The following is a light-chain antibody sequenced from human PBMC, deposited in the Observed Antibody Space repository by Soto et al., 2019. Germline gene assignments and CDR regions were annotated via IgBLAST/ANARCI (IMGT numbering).Light chain of an antibody. CDR3: SSYTGSSTWV. V-gene: IGLV2-14*01. J-gene: IGLJ3*02. CDR2: EVS. CDR1: SSDVGAYNY. Sequence: QSALTQPASVSGSPGQSITISCTGTSSDVGAYNYVSWYQQHPGKAPKLMIYEVSNRPSGVSNRFSGSKSGNTASLTISGLQAEDEPDYYCSSYTGSSTWVFGGGTKLTVL.